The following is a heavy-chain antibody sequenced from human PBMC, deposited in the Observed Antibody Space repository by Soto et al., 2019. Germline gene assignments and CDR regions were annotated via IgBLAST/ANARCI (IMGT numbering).Heavy chain of an antibody. V-gene: IGHV6-1*01. CDR2: TYYRSKWYN. J-gene: IGHJ4*02. D-gene: IGHD3-10*01. CDR1: GDSISSNSAA. CDR3: ARDPGCYGSWSYYQVQFDY. Sequence: PTLTLICAISGDSISSNSAAGNWIRKSPSGGLEWLGRTYYRSKWYNDYAVSVKSRITINPDTSKNQFSLQLNSVTPEDTAVYYCARDPGCYGSWSYYQVQFDYXCQGTLVSVSS.